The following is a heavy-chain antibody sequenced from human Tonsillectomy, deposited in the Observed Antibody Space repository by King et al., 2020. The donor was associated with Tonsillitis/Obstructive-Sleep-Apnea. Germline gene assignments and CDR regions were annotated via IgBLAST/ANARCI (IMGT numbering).Heavy chain of an antibody. CDR2: INHSGST. CDR1: GGSFSAYY. V-gene: IGHV4-34*01. CDR3: AKSSRFDP. Sequence: VQLQQWGAGLLKPSETLSLPCAVYGGSFSAYYWNWIRQPPGKGLEWIGEINHSGSTNYNPSLKIRVIISVDTSKNQFSLKLSSVTAADTAVYYCAKSSRFDPWGQGTLVTVSS. J-gene: IGHJ5*02.